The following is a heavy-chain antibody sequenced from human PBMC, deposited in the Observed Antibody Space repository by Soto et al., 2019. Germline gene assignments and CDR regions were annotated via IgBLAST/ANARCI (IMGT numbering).Heavy chain of an antibody. CDR2: VFYSGGT. CDR1: GDSINDSTYY. D-gene: IGHD3-22*01. Sequence: PSETLSLTCTVSGDSINDSTYYWAWIRQPPGKGLEWIGSVFYSGGTHYNPSRKSRVTIPVDPSKNQVSLKVRSVTAADSAVYYCARHSTGYYYSFDDYGGPGTLVTVSS. J-gene: IGHJ4*02. CDR3: ARHSTGYYYSFDDY. V-gene: IGHV4-39*01.